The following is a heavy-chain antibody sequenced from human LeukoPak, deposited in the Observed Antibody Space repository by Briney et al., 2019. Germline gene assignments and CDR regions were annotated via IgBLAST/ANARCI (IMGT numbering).Heavy chain of an antibody. CDR1: GYTFTSYG. V-gene: IGHV1-18*01. CDR2: ISAYNGNT. J-gene: IGHJ5*02. Sequence: ALVKVSCKASGYTFTSYGISWVRQAPGQGLEWMGWISAYNGNTNYAQKLQGRVTMTTDTSTSTAYMELRSLRSDDTAVYYCASDYCSGGSCYTNWFDPWGQGTLVTVSS. CDR3: ASDYCSGGSCYTNWFDP. D-gene: IGHD2-15*01.